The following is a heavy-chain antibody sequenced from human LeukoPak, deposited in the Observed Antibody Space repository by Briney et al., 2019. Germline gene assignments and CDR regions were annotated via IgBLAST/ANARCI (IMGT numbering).Heavy chain of an antibody. CDR2: IKQDGSEK. D-gene: IGHD3-3*01. CDR3: ARVTGSYYDFWSGYYTAYYYYYMDV. CDR1: GFTFSSYW. J-gene: IGHJ6*03. Sequence: PGGSLRLSCAASGFTFSSYWMSWVRQAPGKGLEWVANIKQDGSEKYYVDSVKGRFTISRDNAKNSLYLQMNSLRAEDTAVYYCARVTGSYYDFWSGYYTAYYYYYMDVWGKGTTVTVSS. V-gene: IGHV3-7*01.